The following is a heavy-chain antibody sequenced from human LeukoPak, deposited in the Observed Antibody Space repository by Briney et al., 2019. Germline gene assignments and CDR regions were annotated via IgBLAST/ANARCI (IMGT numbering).Heavy chain of an antibody. Sequence: GRSLRLSCAASGFKFRNHAMSWVRQAPGKGLEWVSGISGSGGNTYYADSVKGRFTISRDNSKNTLYLQMKRLRAEDTAIYYCAKNGDYFDSNGYYLSRGPTWFDPWGQGTQVTVSS. CDR2: ISGSGGNT. J-gene: IGHJ5*02. CDR3: AKNGDYFDSNGYYLSRGPTWFDP. V-gene: IGHV3-23*01. CDR1: GFKFRNHA. D-gene: IGHD3-22*01.